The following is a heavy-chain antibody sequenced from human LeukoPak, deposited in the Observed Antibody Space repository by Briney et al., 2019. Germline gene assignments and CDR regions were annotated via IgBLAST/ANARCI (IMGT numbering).Heavy chain of an antibody. CDR1: GYTFTSYY. V-gene: IGHV1-46*01. D-gene: IGHD4-23*01. CDR3: ASFYGGPGLGYYFDY. J-gene: IGHJ4*02. CDR2: INPSGGST. Sequence: GASVKVSCKASGYTFTSYYMHWVRQAPGQGLEWMGIINPSGGSTSYAQKFQGRVTMTRDTSTSTVYMELSSLRSEDTAVYYCASFYGGPGLGYYFDYWGQGTLVTVSS.